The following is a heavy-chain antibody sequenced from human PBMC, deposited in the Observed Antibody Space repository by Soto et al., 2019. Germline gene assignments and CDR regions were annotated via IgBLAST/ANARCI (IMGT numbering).Heavy chain of an antibody. Sequence: PGGSLRLSCAASGFTFSNYAMSWVRQAPGNGLDWISAIGGGGISTYYADSVKGRFTISRDNSKNILYLEMNSLTVDDTAVYYCAKGSDGYRPYYFDFWGQGT. CDR3: AKGSDGYRPYYFDF. CDR1: GFTFSNYA. V-gene: IGHV3-23*01. D-gene: IGHD3-16*01. J-gene: IGHJ4*02. CDR2: IGGGGIST.